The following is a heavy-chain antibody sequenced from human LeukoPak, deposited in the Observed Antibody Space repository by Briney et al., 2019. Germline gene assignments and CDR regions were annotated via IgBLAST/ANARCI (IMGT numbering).Heavy chain of an antibody. CDR3: ARDLNLRDYGDLGY. J-gene: IGHJ4*02. V-gene: IGHV1-8*01. CDR1: GYTFTSYD. CDR2: RNPNSGNT. D-gene: IGHD4-17*01. Sequence: ASLKVSCKASGYTFTSYDINCVRQATGQGLEWMGWRNPNSGNTGYAQKFQGRDTRTTNTSISTAYMELRSLRSEDTAVYYCARDLNLRDYGDLGYWGQGTLVIVSS.